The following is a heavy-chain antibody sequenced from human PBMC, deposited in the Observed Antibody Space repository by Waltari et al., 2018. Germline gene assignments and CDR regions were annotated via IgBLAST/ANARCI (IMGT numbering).Heavy chain of an antibody. CDR1: GFSFSGSW. V-gene: IGHV3-7*01. Sequence: EVQLLESGGSLVQPGGSLRLSCAASGFSFSGSWMTWVRQAPGKGLEWVAEINPDGSGEYYVDSVNGRFTISRDNTKNSLYLQMNSLRPDDTAVYFCARDPAFGAFDFWGQGTVVTVSS. CDR3: ARDPAFGAFDF. D-gene: IGHD3-10*01. J-gene: IGHJ3*01. CDR2: INPDGSGE.